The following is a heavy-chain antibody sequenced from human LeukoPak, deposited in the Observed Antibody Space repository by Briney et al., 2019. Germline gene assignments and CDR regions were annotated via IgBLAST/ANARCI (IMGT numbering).Heavy chain of an antibody. Sequence: SQTLTLTCTVSGGSISSGGYYWSWIRQHPGKGLEWIGYIYYSGSTYYNPSLKSRVTISVDTSKNQFSLKLSSVTAADTAVYYCARGVMITFGGALDNFDYWGQGTLVTVSS. CDR3: ARGVMITFGGALDNFDY. CDR1: GGSISSGGYY. J-gene: IGHJ4*02. D-gene: IGHD3-16*01. CDR2: IYYSGST. V-gene: IGHV4-31*03.